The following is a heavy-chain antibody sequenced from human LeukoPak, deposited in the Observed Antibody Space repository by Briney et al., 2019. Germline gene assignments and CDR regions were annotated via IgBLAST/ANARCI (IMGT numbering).Heavy chain of an antibody. CDR3: VSLGATTIYYYGMDV. D-gene: IGHD1-26*01. J-gene: IGHJ6*02. Sequence: ASVKVSCKASGYTSTDYYLHWVRQAPGQGLEWMGWINPNSGGTNYAQKFQGRVTMTRDTSISTVYMELSRLSSDDTAVYYCVSLGATTIYYYGMDVWGQGTTVTVSS. V-gene: IGHV1-2*02. CDR1: GYTSTDYY. CDR2: INPNSGGT.